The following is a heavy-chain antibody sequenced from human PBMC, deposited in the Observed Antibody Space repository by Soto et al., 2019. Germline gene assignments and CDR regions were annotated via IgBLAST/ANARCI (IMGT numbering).Heavy chain of an antibody. J-gene: IGHJ5*02. Sequence: SETLSLTCTVSGGSISSSSYYWSWIRQPPGKGLEWIGYIYYSGSTNYNPSLKSRVTISVDTSKNQFSLKLSSVTAADTAVYYCARDREWFGEVQGWFDPWGQGTLVTVSS. CDR3: ARDREWFGEVQGWFDP. CDR1: GGSISSSSYY. CDR2: IYYSGST. V-gene: IGHV4-61*01. D-gene: IGHD3-10*01.